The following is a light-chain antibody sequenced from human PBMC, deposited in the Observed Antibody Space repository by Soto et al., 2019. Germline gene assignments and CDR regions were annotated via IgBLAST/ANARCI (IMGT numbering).Light chain of an antibody. CDR2: DAS. V-gene: IGKV3-11*01. J-gene: IGKJ1*01. Sequence: IVLTQYTDTLSLSPGERATLSCRASQSVNNYLAWYQQKPGRAPRLLIYDASIRPTGIPARFSGSGSGTDFTLTISYLEPEDFAVYYCQQRSNWPPTFGQGTKVDI. CDR1: QSVNNY. CDR3: QQRSNWPPT.